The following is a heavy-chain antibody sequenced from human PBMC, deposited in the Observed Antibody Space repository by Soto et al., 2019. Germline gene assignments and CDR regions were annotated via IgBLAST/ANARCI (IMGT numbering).Heavy chain of an antibody. J-gene: IGHJ5*02. CDR3: ARAHYDILTGYSLSWFDP. D-gene: IGHD3-9*01. V-gene: IGHV1-3*01. CDR1: GYTFTSYA. Sequence: QVQLVQSGAEVKKPGASVKVSCKASGYTFTSYAMHWVRQAPGQRLEWMGWINAGNGNTKYSQKLQGSDPCTRDTSASTAYMELSSLRSEDTAVYYCARAHYDILTGYSLSWFDPWGQGTLVTVSS. CDR2: INAGNGNT.